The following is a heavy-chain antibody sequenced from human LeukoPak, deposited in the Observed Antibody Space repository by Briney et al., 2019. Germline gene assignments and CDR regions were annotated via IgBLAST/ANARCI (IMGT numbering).Heavy chain of an antibody. D-gene: IGHD3-22*01. J-gene: IGHJ4*02. CDR2: IKSKTDGGTT. Sequence: GGSLRLSCAASGFTFSNAWMSWVRQAPGKGLEWVGRIKSKTDGGTTDYAAAVKGRFTISRDDSKNTVYLQVNSLKTEDTAVYYCTTAASYYDSYHFDYWGQGTLVTVSS. CDR3: TTAASYYDSYHFDY. V-gene: IGHV3-15*01. CDR1: GFTFSNAW.